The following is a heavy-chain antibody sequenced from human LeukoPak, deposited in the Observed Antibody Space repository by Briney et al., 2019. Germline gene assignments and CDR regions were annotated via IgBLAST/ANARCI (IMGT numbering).Heavy chain of an antibody. Sequence: ASMKVSCKASGYTFTGFYLHWVRQAPGQGLEWMGWISPDTGATNYAQKFQGRVTMTRDTSISTAYMELSRLRSDDTAVYHCARDVAVAWWFDPWGQGTLVTVSS. CDR1: GYTFTGFY. V-gene: IGHV1-2*02. J-gene: IGHJ5*02. D-gene: IGHD6-19*01. CDR3: ARDVAVAWWFDP. CDR2: ISPDTGAT.